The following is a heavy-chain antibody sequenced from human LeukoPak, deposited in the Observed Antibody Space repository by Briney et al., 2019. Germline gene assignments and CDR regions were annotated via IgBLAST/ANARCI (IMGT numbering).Heavy chain of an antibody. Sequence: GGSLRLSCAASGFTFSTYAMSWVRQAPGKGLEWVSSISGSGGSTDYADSVKGRFTISRDNAKNSLYLQMNSLRAEDTAVYYCARDTHYDYVWGSYRPFDYWGQGTLVTVS. V-gene: IGHV3-23*01. CDR3: ARDTHYDYVWGSYRPFDY. J-gene: IGHJ4*02. CDR2: ISGSGGST. CDR1: GFTFSTYA. D-gene: IGHD3-16*02.